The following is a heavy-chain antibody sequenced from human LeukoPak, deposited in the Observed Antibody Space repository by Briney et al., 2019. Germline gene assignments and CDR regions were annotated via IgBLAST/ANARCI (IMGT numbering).Heavy chain of an antibody. Sequence: SETLSLTCTVSSGSINNYYWSWIRQTPGKGLEWLGYILSSGSTNYNPSVKSRVTISVDTSKSQFSLKLGSVTAADTAVYYCARTNQISETAFDIWGQGTMVIVTS. V-gene: IGHV4-59*01. D-gene: IGHD1-14*01. J-gene: IGHJ3*02. CDR2: ILSSGST. CDR3: ARTNQISETAFDI. CDR1: SGSINNYY.